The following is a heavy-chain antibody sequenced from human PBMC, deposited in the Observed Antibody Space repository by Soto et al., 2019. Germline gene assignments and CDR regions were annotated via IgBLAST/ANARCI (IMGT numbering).Heavy chain of an antibody. D-gene: IGHD3-16*01. CDR2: IIPIFGTA. CDR1: VRTFSGYG. J-gene: IGHJ6*02. CDR3: ARAPYTLKFISYYYGREG. Sequence: SGRVCPGGSVRTFSGYGIGWVQPAPGQVLECMGGIIPIFGTANYAQKFQGRVTITADKTTSTAYMELSSLRSEDTAVYYCARAPYTLKFISYYYGREGWGQGTSVTVS. V-gene: IGHV1-69*06.